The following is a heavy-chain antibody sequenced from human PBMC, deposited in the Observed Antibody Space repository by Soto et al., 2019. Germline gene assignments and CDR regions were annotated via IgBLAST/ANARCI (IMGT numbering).Heavy chain of an antibody. CDR1: GYRFTSYW. J-gene: IGHJ3*02. CDR2: IDPSDSYT. D-gene: IGHD3-22*01. Sequence: PAESLKISCQGSGYRFTSYWISWVRQMPGKGLEWMGRIDPSDSYTNYSPSFQGHVTISADKSISTAYLQWSSLKASDTAMYYCARASHDSSGFVAFDIWGQGTMVTVS. CDR3: ARASHDSSGFVAFDI. V-gene: IGHV5-10-1*01.